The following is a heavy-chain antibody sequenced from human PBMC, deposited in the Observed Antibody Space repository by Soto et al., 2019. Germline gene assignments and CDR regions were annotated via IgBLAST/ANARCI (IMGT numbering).Heavy chain of an antibody. CDR3: ARVGTGTTRRYYYYYMDV. D-gene: IGHD1-1*01. Sequence: QVQLQESGPGLVKPSGTLSLTCAVSSGSISSSNWWSWVCQPPGKGLEWIGEIYHSGSTNYNPSLKSRVTISVDKSKNQFSMKLSSVTAADTAVYYCARVGTGTTRRYYYYYMDVWGKGTTVTVSS. V-gene: IGHV4-4*02. CDR2: IYHSGST. CDR1: SGSISSSNW. J-gene: IGHJ6*03.